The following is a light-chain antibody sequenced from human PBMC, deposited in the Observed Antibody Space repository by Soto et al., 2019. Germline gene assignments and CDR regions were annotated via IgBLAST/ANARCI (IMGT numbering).Light chain of an antibody. V-gene: IGKV3-15*01. CDR2: GAS. Sequence: EIVMTQSPATLSVSPGERATLSCRASQSVSSNLAWYQQKPGQAPRLLIYGASTRATGIPARFSASGSGTEFTLTISSLQSEDFATYYCLQDYNYPWTFGQGTKVDIK. J-gene: IGKJ1*01. CDR3: LQDYNYPWT. CDR1: QSVSSN.